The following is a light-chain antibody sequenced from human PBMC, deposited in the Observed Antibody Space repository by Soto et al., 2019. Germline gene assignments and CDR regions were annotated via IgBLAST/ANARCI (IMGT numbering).Light chain of an antibody. CDR3: QQLNSYPLFT. V-gene: IGKV1-9*01. CDR1: QGISSY. J-gene: IGKJ3*01. Sequence: DIQLTQSPSFLSASVGDRVTITCRAIQGISSYLARYQQKPGKAPKLLIYAASTLQSGVPSRFSGSGSGTEFTLTISSLQPEDFATYYCQQLNSYPLFTFGPGTKVDIK. CDR2: AAS.